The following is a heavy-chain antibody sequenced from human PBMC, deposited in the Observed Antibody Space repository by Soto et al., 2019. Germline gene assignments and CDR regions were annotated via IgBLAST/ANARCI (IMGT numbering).Heavy chain of an antibody. CDR1: GFTFSNYA. Sequence: EVHLVESGGGLVQPGGSLRVSCAASGFTFSNYAMNWVRQAPGKGLEWVSYISIGSGSIFYADSVKGRFPISRDDAKNSLYLQMNPLRDEDTAVYYCVRDDRWAFDFWGQGTMVTVSS. CDR2: ISIGSGSI. J-gene: IGHJ3*01. CDR3: VRDDRWAFDF. D-gene: IGHD3-22*01. V-gene: IGHV3-48*02.